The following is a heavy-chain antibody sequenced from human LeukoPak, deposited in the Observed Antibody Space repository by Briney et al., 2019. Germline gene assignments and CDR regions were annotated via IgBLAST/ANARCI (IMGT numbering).Heavy chain of an antibody. CDR1: GFTFSSYA. Sequence: GGSLRLPCAASGFTFSSYAMSWVRQAPGKGLEWVSAISGSGGSTYYADSVKGRFTISRDNSKNTLYLQMNSLRAEDTAVYYCAKCSGGSCYKTPFDYWGQGTLVTVSS. CDR2: ISGSGGST. D-gene: IGHD2-15*01. CDR3: AKCSGGSCYKTPFDY. V-gene: IGHV3-23*01. J-gene: IGHJ4*02.